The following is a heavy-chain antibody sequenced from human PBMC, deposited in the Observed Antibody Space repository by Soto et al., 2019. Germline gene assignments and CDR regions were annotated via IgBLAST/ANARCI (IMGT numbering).Heavy chain of an antibody. CDR1: GFTFSSYS. V-gene: IGHV3-48*01. Sequence: PGGSLRLSCAASGFTFSSYSMNWVRQAPGKGLEWVSYISSSSSTIYYADSVKGRFTISRDNAKNSLYLQMNSLRAEDTAVYYCARATTVTTPARTYYYYYYMDVWGKGTTVTVSS. CDR2: ISSSSSTI. J-gene: IGHJ6*03. D-gene: IGHD4-17*01. CDR3: ARATTVTTPARTYYYYYYMDV.